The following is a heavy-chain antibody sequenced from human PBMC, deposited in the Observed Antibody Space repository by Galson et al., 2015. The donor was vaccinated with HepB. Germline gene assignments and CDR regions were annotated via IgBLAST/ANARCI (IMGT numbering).Heavy chain of an antibody. CDR1: GFTFSGSA. J-gene: IGHJ4*02. CDR2: IRSKGNDYAT. Sequence: SLRLSCAASGFTFSGSAIHWVRQASGKGPEWVGRIRSKGNDYATSYVESLKGRFTISRDASRNMAYLHMKSLKTEDTAVYYCTRMGDFSGYSSKWGQGTLVTVSS. D-gene: IGHD5-12*01. CDR3: TRMGDFSGYSSK. V-gene: IGHV3-73*01.